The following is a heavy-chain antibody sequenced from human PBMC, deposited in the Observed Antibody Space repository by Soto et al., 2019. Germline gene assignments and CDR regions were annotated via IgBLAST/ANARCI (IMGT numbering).Heavy chain of an antibody. D-gene: IGHD2-21*02. Sequence: ASVKVSCKTSGYPFTDYFMHWVRQAPGQGLEWMGIISLYHHSTSYAQKFQGRLTVTADTSTTTVYMDLSSLTSEDSAVYWCARELYSCGGDCPYYMDYWGQGTLVTVSS. V-gene: IGHV1-46*01. CDR1: GYPFTDYF. CDR2: ISLYHHST. J-gene: IGHJ4*02. CDR3: ARELYSCGGDCPYYMDY.